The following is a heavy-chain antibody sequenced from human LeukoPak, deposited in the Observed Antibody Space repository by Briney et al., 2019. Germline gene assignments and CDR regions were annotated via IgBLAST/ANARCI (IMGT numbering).Heavy chain of an antibody. CDR1: GFTFSSYG. J-gene: IGHJ3*02. CDR2: ISYDGSNK. D-gene: IGHD3-9*01. Sequence: GGSLRLSCAASGFTFSSYGMHWVRQAPGKGLEWVAVISYDGSNKYYADSVKGRFTISRDNSKNTLYLQMNSLRAEDTAVYYCAKDLRTGDILTGYSSDAFDIWGQGTMVTVSS. V-gene: IGHV3-30*18. CDR3: AKDLRTGDILTGYSSDAFDI.